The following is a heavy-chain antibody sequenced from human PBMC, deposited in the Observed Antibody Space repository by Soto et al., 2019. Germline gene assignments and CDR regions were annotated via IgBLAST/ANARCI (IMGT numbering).Heavy chain of an antibody. CDR1: GYTFTNYA. J-gene: IGHJ4*02. Sequence: ASVKVSCQASGYTFTNYALHWVRQVPGQRLEWMGWINAGSGSTKYSQEFQGRITISSDTSASTPYMELSTLRSEDTAVYYCATSTSAWYDYWGQGTLVTVSS. V-gene: IGHV1-3*01. CDR3: ATSTSAWYDY. CDR2: INAGSGST. D-gene: IGHD6-19*01.